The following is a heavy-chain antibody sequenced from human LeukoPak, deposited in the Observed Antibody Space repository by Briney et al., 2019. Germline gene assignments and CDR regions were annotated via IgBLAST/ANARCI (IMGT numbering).Heavy chain of an antibody. J-gene: IGHJ5*02. CDR3: ARDFHINKWCNWFDP. CDR1: GGSFSGYY. D-gene: IGHD2-15*01. CDR2: INHSGST. V-gene: IGHV4-34*01. Sequence: SETLSLTCAVYGGSFSGYYWSWIRQPPGKGLEWIGEINHSGSTNYNPSLKSRVTISVDTSKNQFSLKLSSVTAADTAVYYCARDFHINKWCNWFDPWGQGTLVTVSS.